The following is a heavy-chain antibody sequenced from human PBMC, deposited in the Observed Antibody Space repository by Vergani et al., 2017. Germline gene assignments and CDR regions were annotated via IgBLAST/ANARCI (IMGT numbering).Heavy chain of an antibody. CDR1: GGSFSGYY. CDR2: INHSGST. D-gene: IGHD6-6*01. CDR3: GRTYIAAPFSLTIHAFDI. V-gene: IGHV4-34*01. Sequence: QVQLQQWGAGLLKPSETLSLTCAVYGGSFSGYYWSWIRQPPGKGLEWIGEINHSGSTNYNPSLKSRVTISVDTSKNQFSLKLSAVTAAETAVYYCGRTYIAAPFSLTIHAFDIWGQGTMVTVSS. J-gene: IGHJ3*02.